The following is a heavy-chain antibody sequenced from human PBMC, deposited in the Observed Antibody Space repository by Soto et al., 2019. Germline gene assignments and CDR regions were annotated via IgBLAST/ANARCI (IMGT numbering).Heavy chain of an antibody. J-gene: IGHJ4*02. CDR1: GFTFSSYA. V-gene: IGHV3-23*01. CDR2: ISASSSNT. Sequence: PGGSLRLSCAGSGFTFSSYAMSWVRQAPGKGLEWVSAISASSSNTYDADSVKGRFTISRDNSKNTLYLQMNSLRAEDTAVYYCAKASTYYYDTSGYYPYFDYWGQGARVTVS. CDR3: AKASTYYYDTSGYYPYFDY. D-gene: IGHD3-22*01.